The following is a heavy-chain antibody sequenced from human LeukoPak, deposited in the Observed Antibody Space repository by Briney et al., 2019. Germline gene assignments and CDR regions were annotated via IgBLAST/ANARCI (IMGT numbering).Heavy chain of an antibody. D-gene: IGHD3-3*01. CDR2: INPSGGST. CDR3: ARDVGITIFGVDYYYGMDV. J-gene: IGHJ6*02. CDR1: GYTFTSYY. Sequence: ASVKVSCKASGYTFTSYYMHWVRHAPGQGLEWMGIINPSGGSTSYAQKFQGRVTMTRDTSTSTVYMELSSLRSEDTAVYYCARDVGITIFGVDYYYGMDVWGQGTTVTVSS. V-gene: IGHV1-46*01.